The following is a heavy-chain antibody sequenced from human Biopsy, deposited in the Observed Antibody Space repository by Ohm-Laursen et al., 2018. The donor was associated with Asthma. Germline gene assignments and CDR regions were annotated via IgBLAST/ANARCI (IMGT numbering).Heavy chain of an antibody. D-gene: IGHD5/OR15-5a*01. Sequence: SLRLSCTASGFTFDNYTMNWVRQAPGKGLEWVSSISSSSNYIYYADSVKGRFTISRDNTKNSLYLQMNSLRAEDTAVYYCARFSMCTRTACGPYYIYKMDVWGQGTTVTVSS. CDR2: ISSSSNYI. J-gene: IGHJ6*02. CDR1: GFTFDNYT. CDR3: ARFSMCTRTACGPYYIYKMDV. V-gene: IGHV3-21*01.